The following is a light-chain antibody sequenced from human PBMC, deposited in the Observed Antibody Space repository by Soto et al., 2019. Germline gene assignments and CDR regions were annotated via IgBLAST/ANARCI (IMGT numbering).Light chain of an antibody. CDR3: AAWDDSLNGWV. Sequence: QSVLTQPPSASGTPGQRVTISCSGSSSNIGSNTVNWYQQLPGTAPKLLIYSNDQRPSGVPDRFSGSKSGTSASLATSGLQSEEEADYYCAAWDDSLNGWVFGGGTKVTVL. J-gene: IGLJ3*02. V-gene: IGLV1-44*01. CDR1: SSNIGSNT. CDR2: SND.